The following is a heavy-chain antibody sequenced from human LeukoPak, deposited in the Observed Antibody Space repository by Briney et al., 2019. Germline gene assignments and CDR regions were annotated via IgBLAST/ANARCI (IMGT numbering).Heavy chain of an antibody. CDR1: GGSMSSTKW. Sequence: SGTLSLTCGVSGGSMSSTKWWSWVRQPPGRGLEWIGETYHSGTTNYNPSLKSRITISVDKSKNQVSLTLSSVTAADTAVYYCAASTVMNEYCFDSWAQGTLVTVSS. J-gene: IGHJ4*02. CDR2: TYHSGTT. CDR3: AASTVMNEYCFDS. V-gene: IGHV4-4*02. D-gene: IGHD4-17*01.